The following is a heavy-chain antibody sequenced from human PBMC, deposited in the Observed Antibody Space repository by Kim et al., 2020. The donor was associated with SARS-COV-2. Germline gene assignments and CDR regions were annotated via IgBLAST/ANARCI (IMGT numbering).Heavy chain of an antibody. Sequence: GGSLRLSCAASGFNFNWYSMTWVRQAPGKGLEWVSVIYTVGTSTNYADSVRGRFIISRDDSTNTLFLQMNDLRAEDTAVYYCAKREGSGHFDYWGQGTLV. V-gene: IGHV3-23*03. CDR3: AKREGSGHFDY. CDR1: GFNFNWYS. CDR2: IYTVGTST. J-gene: IGHJ4*02.